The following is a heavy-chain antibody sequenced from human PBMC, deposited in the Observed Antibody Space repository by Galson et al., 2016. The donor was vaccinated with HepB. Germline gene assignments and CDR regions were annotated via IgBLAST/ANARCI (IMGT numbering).Heavy chain of an antibody. CDR2: INQDGSGT. CDR3: ARDYYARDWLDA. J-gene: IGHJ5*02. Sequence: SLRLSCAASGFTFSTYWMSWVRQAPGKGLEWVANINQDGSGTYHVDSVKGRFTISRDNAKNSLYLQMNSLRAEDTAVYFCARDYYARDWLDAWGQGTLVTVSS. D-gene: IGHD3-10*02. CDR1: GFTFSTYW. V-gene: IGHV3-7*01.